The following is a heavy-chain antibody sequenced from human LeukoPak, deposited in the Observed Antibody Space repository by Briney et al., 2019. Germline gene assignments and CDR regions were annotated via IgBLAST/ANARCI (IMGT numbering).Heavy chain of an antibody. CDR1: GYTLTELS. CDR2: FDPEDGET. V-gene: IGHV1-24*01. D-gene: IGHD4-17*01. Sequence: AASVKVSCKVSGYTLTELSMHWVRQAPGKGLEWMGGFDPEDGETIYAQKFQGRVTMTEDTSTDTAYMELSSLRSEDTAVYYCATLVGDYERFDYWGQGTLATVSS. J-gene: IGHJ4*02. CDR3: ATLVGDYERFDY.